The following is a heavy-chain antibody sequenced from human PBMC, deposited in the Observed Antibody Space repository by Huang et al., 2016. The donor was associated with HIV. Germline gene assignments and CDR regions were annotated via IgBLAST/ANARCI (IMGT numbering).Heavy chain of an antibody. J-gene: IGHJ4*02. CDR3: VLDPVPAVPPSYVSHN. D-gene: IGHD2-2*01. CDR1: GYTFPRYA. Sequence: QVQLVQSASALKRPGASVRISCKTSGYTFPRYAMNWGRQAPGQGREWMGWINTNIEHQPYAQGFTGRFVFSLDTSVSTAYLQIGNLKTEDTAVYYCVLDPVPAVPPSYVSHNWGQGTLVTVSS. CDR2: INTNIEHQ. V-gene: IGHV7-4-1*01.